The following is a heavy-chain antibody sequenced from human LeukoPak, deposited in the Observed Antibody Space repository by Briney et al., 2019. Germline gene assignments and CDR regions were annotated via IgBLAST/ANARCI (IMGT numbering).Heavy chain of an antibody. D-gene: IGHD1-26*01. J-gene: IGHJ4*02. CDR1: GGTFSSYA. CDR3: ARGANSGSYFSAFDY. V-gene: IGHV1-69*01. CDR2: IIPIFGTA. Sequence: GASVKVSCKASGGTFSSYAISWVRQAPGQGLEWMGGIIPIFGTANYVQKFQGRVTITADESTSTAYMELSSLRSEDTAVYYCARGANSGSYFSAFDYWGQGTLVTVSS.